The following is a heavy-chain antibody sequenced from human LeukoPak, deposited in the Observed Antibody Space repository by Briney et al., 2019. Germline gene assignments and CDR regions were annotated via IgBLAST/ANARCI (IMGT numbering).Heavy chain of an antibody. CDR2: ISYDGSNK. Sequence: GGSLRLSCAASGFTFSSYGMHWVRQAPGKGLEWVAVISYDGSNKYYADSVKGRSTISRDNSKNTLYLQMNSLRAEDTAVYYCAKDGLAHGAAAHFQHWGQGTLVTVSS. CDR1: GFTFSSYG. V-gene: IGHV3-30*18. J-gene: IGHJ1*01. CDR3: AKDGLAHGAAAHFQH. D-gene: IGHD1-26*01.